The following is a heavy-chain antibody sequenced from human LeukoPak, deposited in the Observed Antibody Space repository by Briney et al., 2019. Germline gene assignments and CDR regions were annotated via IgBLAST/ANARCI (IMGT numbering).Heavy chain of an antibody. D-gene: IGHD3-10*01. CDR1: GYTLTELS. CDR3: ATPSPSGSWYFQH. Sequence: SVKVSFKVSGYTLTELSMHWVRRAPGKGLEWMGGFDPEDGETIYAQKFQGRVTMTEDTSTDTAYMELSSLRSDDTAVYYCATPSPSGSWYFQHWGQGTLVTVSS. V-gene: IGHV1-24*01. J-gene: IGHJ1*01. CDR2: FDPEDGET.